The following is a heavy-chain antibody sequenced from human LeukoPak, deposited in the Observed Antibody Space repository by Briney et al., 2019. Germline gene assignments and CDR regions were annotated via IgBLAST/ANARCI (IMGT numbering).Heavy chain of an antibody. J-gene: IGHJ5*02. CDR1: GYSFTSSG. V-gene: IGHV1-18*01. D-gene: IGHD2-15*01. CDR2: IGGYTGHT. Sequence: ASVKVSCKTSGYSFTSSGVTWVRQAPGQGLEWMGWIGGYTGHTNYVQKFQGRVTMTTDTSTSTAYMELRSLTSDDTAVYYCARDGSCSGGSCAMDGWFDPWGQGTLVTVSS. CDR3: ARDGSCSGGSCAMDGWFDP.